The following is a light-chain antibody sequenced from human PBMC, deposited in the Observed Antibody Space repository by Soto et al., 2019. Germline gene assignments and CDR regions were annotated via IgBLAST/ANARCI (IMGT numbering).Light chain of an antibody. V-gene: IGKV2-30*01. CDR1: QGLVDNDGYSY. CDR3: MQGTHWPYT. J-gene: IGKJ2*01. Sequence: VVMTQSLLSMAVTLGEPASVSCRSSQGLVDNDGYSYLSWFHQRPGQSPRRLIYRISNRDSGVPDRISGSGSGTDFTLKISRVEAEDVGVHYCMQGTHWPYTFGQGTHLEI. CDR2: RIS.